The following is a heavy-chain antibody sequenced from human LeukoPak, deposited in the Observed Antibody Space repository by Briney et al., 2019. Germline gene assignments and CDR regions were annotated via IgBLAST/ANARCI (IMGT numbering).Heavy chain of an antibody. CDR2: ISPYNGNS. D-gene: IGHD6-19*01. V-gene: IGHV1-18*01. CDR3: ARVIEGWSPLLFYYFYMNV. Sequence: ASVTVSCKGSVYNFTNFSVNLVRQAPGQGLEWMGWISPYNGNSNYAQKFQSRVTLTTDASRSAVSMELRSLRSDDTAIYYCARVIEGWSPLLFYYFYMNVWGKGTTVTVSS. J-gene: IGHJ6*03. CDR1: VYNFTNFS.